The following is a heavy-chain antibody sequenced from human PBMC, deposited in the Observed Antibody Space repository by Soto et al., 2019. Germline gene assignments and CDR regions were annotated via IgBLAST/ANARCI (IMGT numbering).Heavy chain of an antibody. J-gene: IGHJ6*03. CDR2: ISSSGSVV. Sequence: QVQLVESGGGLVKPGGSLRLSCGASGFTFSDYYMSWIRQAPGKGLECVSYISSSGSVVHYADSVKGRFTISRDNAKNSLYLQMSSLRAEDAAVYYCARHSRYYYFYYVDVWGKGTTVTVS. CDR3: ARHSRYYYFYYVDV. CDR1: GFTFSDYY. V-gene: IGHV3-11*01.